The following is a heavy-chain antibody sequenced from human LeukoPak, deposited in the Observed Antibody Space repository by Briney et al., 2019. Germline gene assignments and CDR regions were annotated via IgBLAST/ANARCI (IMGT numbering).Heavy chain of an antibody. CDR1: GFTFSSYA. V-gene: IGHV3-30-3*01. Sequence: GGSLRLSCAASGFTFSSYAMHWVRQAPGKGLEWVAVISYDGSNKYYADSVKGRFTISRDNSKNTLYLQMNSLRAEDKAVYYCARDRVGATDYFDYWGRGTLVTVSS. CDR3: ARDRVGATDYFDY. J-gene: IGHJ4*02. CDR2: ISYDGSNK. D-gene: IGHD1-26*01.